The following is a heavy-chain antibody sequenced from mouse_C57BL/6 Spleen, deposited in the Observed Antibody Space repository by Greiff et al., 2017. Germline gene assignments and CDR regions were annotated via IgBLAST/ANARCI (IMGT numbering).Heavy chain of an antibody. CDR1: GYSFTGYY. V-gene: IGHV1-42*01. J-gene: IGHJ2*01. D-gene: IGHD3-1*01. CDR2: INPRTGGT. Sequence: EVQLQQSGPELVKPGASVKISCKASGYSFTGYYMNWVKQSPEQSLEWIGEINPRTGGTTYNQKFKAKATLTVDKSSSTAYMQLKSLTSEDSAVCYWARREELGLPIDYWGQGTTLTVSA. CDR3: ARREELGLPIDY.